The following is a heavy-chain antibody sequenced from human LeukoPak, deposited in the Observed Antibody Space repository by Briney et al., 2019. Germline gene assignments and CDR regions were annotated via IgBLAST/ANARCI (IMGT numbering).Heavy chain of an antibody. CDR1: GFTFSSYA. CDR3: ASVMVRGAIFPFDY. D-gene: IGHD3-10*01. J-gene: IGHJ4*02. V-gene: IGHV3-30*04. CDR2: ISYDGSNK. Sequence: GGSLRLSCAASGFTFSSYAMHWVRQAPGKGLEWVAVISYDGSNKYYADSVKGRFTISRDNSKNTLYLQMNSLRAEDTAVYYCASVMVRGAIFPFDYWGQGTLVTVSS.